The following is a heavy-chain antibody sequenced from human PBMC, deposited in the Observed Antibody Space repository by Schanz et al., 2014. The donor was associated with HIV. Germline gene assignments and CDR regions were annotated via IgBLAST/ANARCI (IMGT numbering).Heavy chain of an antibody. D-gene: IGHD6-19*01. V-gene: IGHV3-NL1*01. CDR2: IRGNGGST. CDR3: ARSPDWAGTDAFDI. Sequence: QVQLVESGGGVVQPGRSLRLSCTASGFTFSSSGMHWVRQAPGKGLEWVSGIRGNGGSTYYAGSVEGRFTISRDNSKNTLYLQMNSLRAEDTAIYYCARSPDWAGTDAFDIWGQGTMVTVSS. J-gene: IGHJ3*02. CDR1: GFTFSSSG.